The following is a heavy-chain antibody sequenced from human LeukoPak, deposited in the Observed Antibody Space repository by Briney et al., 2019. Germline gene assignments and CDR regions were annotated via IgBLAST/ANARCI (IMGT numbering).Heavy chain of an antibody. V-gene: IGHV3-11*01. CDR3: ARGRYSSGRYYFDY. J-gene: IGHJ4*02. CDR1: GFTFSNYY. CDR2: ISGSGTSI. Sequence: PGGSLRLSCAASGFTFSNYYMSWIRQAPGRGLEWLSYISGSGTSIYYADSVKGRFTISRDDAKDSLSLQMNSLRAEDTAVYYCARGRYSSGRYYFDYWGQGTLVTVSS. D-gene: IGHD5-18*01.